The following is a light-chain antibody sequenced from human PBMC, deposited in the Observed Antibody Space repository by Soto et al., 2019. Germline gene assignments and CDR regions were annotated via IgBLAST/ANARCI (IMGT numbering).Light chain of an antibody. CDR3: QQYDSYSLRWT. V-gene: IGKV1-5*01. CDR1: QSISSW. CDR2: DAS. J-gene: IGKJ1*01. Sequence: DIQMTQSPSTLSASVGDRVTITCRASQSISSWLAWYQQKPGKAPKLLIYDASSLESGVPSRFSGSGSGTEFTLTISSLQPDDFATYYCQQYDSYSLRWTFGQATKVEI.